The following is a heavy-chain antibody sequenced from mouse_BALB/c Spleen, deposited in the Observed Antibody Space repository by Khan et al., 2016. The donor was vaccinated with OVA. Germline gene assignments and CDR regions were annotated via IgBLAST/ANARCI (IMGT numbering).Heavy chain of an antibody. J-gene: IGHJ3*01. D-gene: IGHD1-1*01. V-gene: IGHV1-4*01. CDR1: GYTFTSYT. Sequence: QVPLKESGAELARPWASVKMSCTASGYTFTSYTMHWVKQWPGHGLEWIGYINPSTDSTNYNPQFNDKSTFTAATSSHTSYKPLSILTSDDSAVYYCARSGACYRSRAGFAYWGQGTLVTVSA. CDR3: ARSGACYRSRAGFAY. CDR2: INPSTDST.